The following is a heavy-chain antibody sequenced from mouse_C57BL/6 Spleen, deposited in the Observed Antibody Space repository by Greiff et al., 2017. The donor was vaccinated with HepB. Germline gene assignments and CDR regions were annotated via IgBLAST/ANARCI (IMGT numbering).Heavy chain of an antibody. CDR1: GYAFTNYL. D-gene: IGHD1-1*01. J-gene: IGHJ3*01. V-gene: IGHV1-54*01. Sequence: QVQLQQSGAELVRPGPSVKVSCKASGYAFTNYLIEWVKQRPGQGLEWIGVINPGSGGTNYNEKFKGKATLTADKSSSTAYMQLSSLTSEDSAVYFCARSHYYGSSWFAYWGQGTLVTVSA. CDR2: INPGSGGT. CDR3: ARSHYYGSSWFAY.